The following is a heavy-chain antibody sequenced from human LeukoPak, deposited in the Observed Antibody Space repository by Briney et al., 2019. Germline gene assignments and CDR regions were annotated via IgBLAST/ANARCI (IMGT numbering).Heavy chain of an antibody. Sequence: PSETLSLTCTVSGGSISSSSYYWGWIRQPPGKGLEWIGSIYYSGSTYYNPSLKSRVTISVDASKNQFSLKLSSVTAADTAVYYCAISLTSSSGYFDPWGQGTLVTVSS. CDR3: AISLTSSSGYFDP. J-gene: IGHJ5*02. D-gene: IGHD3-22*01. CDR1: GGSISSSSYY. V-gene: IGHV4-39*07. CDR2: IYYSGST.